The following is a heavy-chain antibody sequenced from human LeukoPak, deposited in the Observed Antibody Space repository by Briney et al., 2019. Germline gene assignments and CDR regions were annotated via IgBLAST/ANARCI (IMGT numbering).Heavy chain of an antibody. V-gene: IGHV4-34*01. CDR3: ARLVVPAAIRYYCYGMDV. J-gene: IGHJ6*02. D-gene: IGHD2-2*02. CDR1: GGSFSGYY. Sequence: SETLSLTCAVYGGSFSGYYWSWIRQPPGKRLEWIGEINHSGSTNYNPSLKSRVTISVDTSKNQFSLKLSSVTAADTAVYYCARLVVPAAIRYYCYGMDVWGQGTTVTVSS. CDR2: INHSGST.